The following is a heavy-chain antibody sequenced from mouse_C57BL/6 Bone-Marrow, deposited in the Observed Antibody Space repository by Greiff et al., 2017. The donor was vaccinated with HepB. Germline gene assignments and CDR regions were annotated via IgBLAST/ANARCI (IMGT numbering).Heavy chain of an antibody. D-gene: IGHD1-1*01. CDR1: GYTFTSYW. V-gene: IGHV1-55*01. Sequence: QVQLKQPGAELVKPGASVKMSCKASGYTFTSYWITWVKQRPGQGLEWIGDIYPGSGSTNYNEKFKSKATLTVDTSSSTAYMQLSSLTSEDSAVYYCARSPTTVVALDYWGQGTTLTVSS. CDR2: IYPGSGST. CDR3: ARSPTTVVALDY. J-gene: IGHJ2*01.